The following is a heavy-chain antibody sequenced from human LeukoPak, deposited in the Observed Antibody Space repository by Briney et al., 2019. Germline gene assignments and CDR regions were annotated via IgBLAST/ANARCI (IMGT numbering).Heavy chain of an antibody. CDR2: INPSRGST. CDR3: ARGPRAAADDY. Sequence: ASVKVSCKASGYTFSSYYMNWVRQAPGQGLEWMGIINPSRGSTSYAQQFQGRVTMTRDTSTNTVYMELSSLRSEDTAVYYCARGPRAAADDYWGQGTLVTVSS. V-gene: IGHV1-46*01. CDR1: GYTFSSYY. D-gene: IGHD6-13*01. J-gene: IGHJ4*02.